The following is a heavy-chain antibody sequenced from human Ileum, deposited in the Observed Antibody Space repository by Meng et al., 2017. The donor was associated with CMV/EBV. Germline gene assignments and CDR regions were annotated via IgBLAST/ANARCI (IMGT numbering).Heavy chain of an antibody. D-gene: IGHD2-21*01. V-gene: IGHV3-15*01. CDR3: TTDRIIIGDGLGY. CDR2: IRTKSDGGTI. CDR1: GFTFSNAW. J-gene: IGHJ4*02. Sequence: GESLKISCAASGFTFSNAWMSWVRQAPGKGLEWVGLIRTKSDGGTIDYAAPVKGRFTISRDDSKNALYLQMDNLKTEDTAVYYCTTDRIIIGDGLGYWGQGNLVNVAS.